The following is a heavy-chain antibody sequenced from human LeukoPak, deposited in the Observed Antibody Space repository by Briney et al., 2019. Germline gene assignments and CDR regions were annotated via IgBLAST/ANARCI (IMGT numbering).Heavy chain of an antibody. J-gene: IGHJ3*02. V-gene: IGHV4-39*02. Sequence: PSETLSLTCTVSGGSISNSFYYWGWIRQPPGKGLEWIGSINYSGSTYYNPSLKSRVTISVDTSKNQFSPKLSSVTAADTAVYYCARDYITMTPDAFDIWGQGTMVTVSS. CDR1: GGSISNSFYY. CDR2: INYSGST. CDR3: ARDYITMTPDAFDI. D-gene: IGHD3-22*01.